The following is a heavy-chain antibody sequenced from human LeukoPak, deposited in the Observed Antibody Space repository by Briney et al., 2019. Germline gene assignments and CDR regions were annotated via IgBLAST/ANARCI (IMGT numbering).Heavy chain of an antibody. CDR3: AKNGDRGAYCSGGTCYPYYYYYMDV. Sequence: GGSLRLSCAASGFTFSSYGMSWVRQAPGKGLEWVSGISGSGGTTYYADSVKGRFTISRDNSKNTLYLQMNSLRAEDTAIYYCAKNGDRGAYCSGGTCYPYYYYYMDVWGKGTTVTVSS. CDR2: ISGSGGTT. D-gene: IGHD2-15*01. J-gene: IGHJ6*03. CDR1: GFTFSSYG. V-gene: IGHV3-23*01.